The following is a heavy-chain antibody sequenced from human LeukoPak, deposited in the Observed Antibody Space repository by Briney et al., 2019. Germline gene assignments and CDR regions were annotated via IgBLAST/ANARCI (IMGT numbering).Heavy chain of an antibody. CDR1: GFTFSSYG. D-gene: IGHD3-10*01. Sequence: PGGSLRLSCAASGFTFSSYGMHWVRQAPGKGLEWVAVIWYDGSNKYYADSVKGRFTISRDNSKNTLYLQMNSLRAEDTAVYYCARSGLFYGSGSHFDYWGQGTLVTVSS. CDR2: IWYDGSNK. V-gene: IGHV3-33*01. CDR3: ARSGLFYGSGSHFDY. J-gene: IGHJ4*02.